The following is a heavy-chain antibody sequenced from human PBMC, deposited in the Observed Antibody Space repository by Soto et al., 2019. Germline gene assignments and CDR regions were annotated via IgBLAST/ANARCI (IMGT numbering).Heavy chain of an antibody. CDR1: GGSISSYY. V-gene: IGHV4-59*08. J-gene: IGHJ4*02. CDR3: ARQTYYDFWSGYYGVYCFDY. D-gene: IGHD3-3*01. CDR2: IYYSGST. Sequence: SETLSLTCTVSGGSISSYYWSWIRQPPGKGLEWIGYIYYSGSTNYNPSLKSRVTISLNTSKNQFSLKLNSVTAADTAVYYCARQTYYDFWSGYYGVYCFDYWGQGTLVTVSS.